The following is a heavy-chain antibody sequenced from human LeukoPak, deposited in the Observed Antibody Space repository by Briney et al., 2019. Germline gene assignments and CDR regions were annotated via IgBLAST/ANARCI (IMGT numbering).Heavy chain of an antibody. V-gene: IGHV3-48*01. CDR2: ISSVSSTI. Sequence: PGGSLRLSCAASGFTFSSYSMNWVRQAPGKGLEWVSYISSVSSTIYYADSVKGRFTISRDNAKNSLYLQMNSLRAEDTAVYYCARGRWTFDYWGQGTLVTVSS. D-gene: IGHD2-15*01. J-gene: IGHJ4*02. CDR1: GFTFSSYS. CDR3: ARGRWTFDY.